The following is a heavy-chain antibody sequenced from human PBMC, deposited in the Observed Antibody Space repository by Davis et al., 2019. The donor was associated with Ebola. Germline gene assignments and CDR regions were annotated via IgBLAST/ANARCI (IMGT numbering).Heavy chain of an antibody. CDR3: ARVGGWGTFDY. CDR2: SNAGNGNT. J-gene: IGHJ4*02. CDR1: GYTFTSYG. D-gene: IGHD3-10*01. Sequence: ASVKVSCKASGYTFTSYGISWVRQAPGQGLEWMGWSNAGNGNTKYSQEFQGRVTITRDTSASTAYMELSSLRSEDMAVYYCARVGGWGTFDYWGQGTLVTVSS. V-gene: IGHV1-3*02.